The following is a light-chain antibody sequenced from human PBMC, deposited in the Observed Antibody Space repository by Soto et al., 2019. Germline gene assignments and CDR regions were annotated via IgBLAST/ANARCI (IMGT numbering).Light chain of an antibody. Sequence: EIVLTQSPGTLSLSPGERATLSCRASQSVSSSYLAWYQQKPGQAPRLLIYGASTRVTGIPDRFSGGGSGTDFTLTISSLQPDDFATYCCQQYNSYRTFGQGTKVDIK. CDR3: QQYNSYRT. CDR2: GAS. J-gene: IGKJ1*01. CDR1: QSVSSSY. V-gene: IGKV3-20*01.